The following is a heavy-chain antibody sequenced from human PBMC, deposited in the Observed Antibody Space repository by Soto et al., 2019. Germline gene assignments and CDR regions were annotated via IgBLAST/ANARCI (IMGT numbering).Heavy chain of an antibody. D-gene: IGHD5-12*01. CDR1: GYTFTSYY. J-gene: IGHJ4*02. CDR2: INPSGGST. CDR3: ARDGPGDGYNYPIFDY. Sequence: QVQLVQSGAEVKKPGASVKVSCKASGYTFTSYYMHWVRQAPGQGLEWMGIINPSGGSTSYAQKFQGRVTMTRDTSTSTVYMELSSLRSEDTAVYYCARDGPGDGYNYPIFDYWGQGTLVTVSS. V-gene: IGHV1-46*01.